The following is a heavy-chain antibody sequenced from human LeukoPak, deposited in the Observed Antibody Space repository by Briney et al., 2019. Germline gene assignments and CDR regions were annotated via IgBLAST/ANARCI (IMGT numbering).Heavy chain of an antibody. D-gene: IGHD6-13*01. Sequence: SETLSLTCAVYGGSFSGYYWSWIRQPPGKGLEWIGEINHSGSTNYNPSLKSRGTISVDTSKNQFSLKLSSVTAADTAVYYCAREPAYSSSWGFDYWGQGTLVTVSS. V-gene: IGHV4-34*01. J-gene: IGHJ4*02. CDR3: AREPAYSSSWGFDY. CDR2: INHSGST. CDR1: GGSFSGYY.